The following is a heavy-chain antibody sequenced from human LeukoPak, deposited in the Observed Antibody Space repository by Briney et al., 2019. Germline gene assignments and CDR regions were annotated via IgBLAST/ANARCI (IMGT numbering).Heavy chain of an antibody. CDR3: AKALYCSGGSCYHDAFDI. CDR2: ISGSGGST. Sequence: GGSLRLSCAASGFTFSSYAMNWVRQAPGKGLEWVSAISGSGGSTYYADSVKGRFTISRDNSKNTLYLQMNSLRAEDTAVYYCAKALYCSGGSCYHDAFDIWGQGTMVTVSS. CDR1: GFTFSSYA. J-gene: IGHJ3*02. V-gene: IGHV3-23*01. D-gene: IGHD2-15*01.